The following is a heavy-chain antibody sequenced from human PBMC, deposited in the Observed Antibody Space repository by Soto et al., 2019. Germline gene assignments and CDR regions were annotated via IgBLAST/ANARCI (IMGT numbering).Heavy chain of an antibody. Sequence: GGSLRLSCAASGFSFSSYWMSWVRQAPGKGLEWVANIKQDGSEKYYVDSVKGRFTISRDNAKNSLYLQMNSLRAEDTAVYYCARGDSSVWYTGNYHYYYMDVWGKGTTVTGFS. CDR3: ARGDSSVWYTGNYHYYYMDV. V-gene: IGHV3-7*01. J-gene: IGHJ6*03. CDR1: GFSFSSYW. CDR2: IKQDGSEK. D-gene: IGHD6-19*01.